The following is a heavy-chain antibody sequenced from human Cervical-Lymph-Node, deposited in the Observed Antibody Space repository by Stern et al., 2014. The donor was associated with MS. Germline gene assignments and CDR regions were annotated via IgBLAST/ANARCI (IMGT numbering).Heavy chain of an antibody. Sequence: QVQLVESGGGVVQPGRSLRLSCVASGFIFSSSGMHWVRQAPGKGLEWVALISYDGSNKDYADSVKGRFTISRDNSKNTLFLQMNSLRAEDTAVYYCAKDLGWFKESELLDYWGQGTLVTVSS. CDR1: GFIFSSSG. D-gene: IGHD3-10*01. CDR3: AKDLGWFKESELLDY. CDR2: ISYDGSNK. J-gene: IGHJ4*02. V-gene: IGHV3-30*18.